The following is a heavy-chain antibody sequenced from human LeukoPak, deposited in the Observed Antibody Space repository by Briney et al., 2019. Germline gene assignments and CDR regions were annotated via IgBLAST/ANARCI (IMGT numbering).Heavy chain of an antibody. CDR3: ARAVSLGYPWYYFDS. D-gene: IGHD5-18*01. CDR1: GFTVSATY. J-gene: IGHJ4*02. CDR2: IYSGGTT. V-gene: IGHV3-66*02. Sequence: GGSLRLSCAASGFTVSATYMSWVRQAPGKGLEWVSIIYSGGTTYYADSVKGRFTISRDNSKNTLCLQMDSLRPEDTAVYYCARAVSLGYPWYYFDSWGQGTLVTVSS.